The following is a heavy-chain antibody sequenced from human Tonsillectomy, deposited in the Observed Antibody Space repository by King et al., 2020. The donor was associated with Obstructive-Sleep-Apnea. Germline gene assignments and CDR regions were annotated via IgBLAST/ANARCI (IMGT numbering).Heavy chain of an antibody. J-gene: IGHJ6*02. D-gene: IGHD3-22*01. V-gene: IGHV3-66*01. Sequence: VQLVESGGGLVQPGGSLRLSCAVSGFTVSNKYMSWVRQAPRKGLEWVSVIYIGGSAYYADSVKGRLTISSDSSKNTLDLEMNSLRVEDTAVYYFSRDWHFYHSSDYYYGSYYGLDVWGQGTAVTVSS. CDR3: SRDWHFYHSSDYYYGSYYGLDV. CDR2: IYIGGSA. CDR1: GFTVSNKY.